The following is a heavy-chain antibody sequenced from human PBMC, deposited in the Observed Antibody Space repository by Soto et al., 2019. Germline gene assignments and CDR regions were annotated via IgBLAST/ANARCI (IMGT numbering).Heavy chain of an antibody. V-gene: IGHV1-69*01. J-gene: IGHJ6*02. Sequence: VKVAFKASGGPLISYASIWVRQAPGQGLEWMGGIIPIFGTANYAQKFQGRVTITADESTSTAYMELSSLRSEDTAVYYCASYYYDSSAYPTPYYYYGMDVWGQGTTVTVSS. CDR2: IIPIFGTA. D-gene: IGHD3-22*01. CDR3: ASYYYDSSAYPTPYYYYGMDV. CDR1: GGPLISYA.